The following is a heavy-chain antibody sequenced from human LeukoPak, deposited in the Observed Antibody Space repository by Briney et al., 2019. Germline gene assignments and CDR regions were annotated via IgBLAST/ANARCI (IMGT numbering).Heavy chain of an antibody. J-gene: IGHJ4*02. CDR2: IYYSGST. CDR3: ARGETEIAAAGRYYFDY. Sequence: SETLSLTCTVSGGSISSYYWSWVRQPPGKGLEWIGYIYYSGSTNYNPSLKSRVTISVDTSENQFSLKLSSVTAANTAVYYCARGETEIAAAGRYYFDYWGQGTLVTVSS. CDR1: GGSISSYY. V-gene: IGHV4-59*01. D-gene: IGHD6-13*01.